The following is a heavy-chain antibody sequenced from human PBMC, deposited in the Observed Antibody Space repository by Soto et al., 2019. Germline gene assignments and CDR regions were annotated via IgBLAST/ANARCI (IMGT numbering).Heavy chain of an antibody. CDR3: ARKTIGRYCSSTSCHSWFDP. V-gene: IGHV1-8*01. CDR2: MEPSTGRT. D-gene: IGHD2-2*01. CDR1: GYSFTSLD. J-gene: IGHJ5*02. Sequence: ASVKVSCKASGYSFTSLDINWVRQTAGQGLEWMGWMEPSTGRTGYAQKFQGRVTMTRNTSISTAYMELSSLRSEDTAVYYCARKTIGRYCSSTSCHSWFDPWGQGTLVTVSS.